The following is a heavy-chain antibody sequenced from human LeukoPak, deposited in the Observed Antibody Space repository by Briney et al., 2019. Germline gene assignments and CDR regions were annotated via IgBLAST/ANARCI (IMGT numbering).Heavy chain of an antibody. CDR2: INPNSGGT. J-gene: IGHJ4*02. D-gene: IGHD3-10*01. CDR1: GYTFTGYY. CDR3: ARDGSYSGSGSPSYY. V-gene: IGHV1-2*02. Sequence: ASVKVSCKASGYTFTGYYMQWVRQAPGQGLEWMGWINPNSGGTNYAQKFQGRVTMTRDMSTSTVYMELSSLRSEDTAVYYCARDGSYSGSGSPSYYWGQGTLVTVSS.